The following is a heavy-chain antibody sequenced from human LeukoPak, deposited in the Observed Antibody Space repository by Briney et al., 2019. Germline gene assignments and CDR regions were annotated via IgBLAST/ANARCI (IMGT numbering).Heavy chain of an antibody. D-gene: IGHD4/OR15-4a*01. CDR2: ISSYNGNT. J-gene: IGHJ4*02. Sequence: AAVKVSCKASGYAFSIYGITWMRQAPGQGLEWMGWISSYNGNTDYSQNLQGRVTMTTDTSTSTAYMELRSLTTDDTAVYYCARDEDYNCDYWGQGTLVSVST. CDR1: GYAFSIYG. V-gene: IGHV1-18*01. CDR3: ARDEDYNCDY.